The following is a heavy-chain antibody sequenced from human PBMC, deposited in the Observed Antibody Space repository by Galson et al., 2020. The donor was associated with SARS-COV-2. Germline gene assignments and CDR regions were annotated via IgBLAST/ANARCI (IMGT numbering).Heavy chain of an antibody. CDR3: ARKGYCSGGSCLYFDY. Sequence: SETLSLTCAVYGGSFSGYYWSWIRQPPGKGLEWIGEINHSGSTNYNPSIKSRVTISVDTSKNQFSLKLSSVTAADTAVYYCARKGYCSGGSCLYFDYWGQGTLVTVSS. D-gene: IGHD2-15*01. J-gene: IGHJ4*02. CDR2: INHSGST. CDR1: GGSFSGYY. V-gene: IGHV4-34*01.